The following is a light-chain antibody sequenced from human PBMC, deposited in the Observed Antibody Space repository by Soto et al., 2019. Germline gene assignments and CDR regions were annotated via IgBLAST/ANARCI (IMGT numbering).Light chain of an antibody. V-gene: IGKV1-5*01. CDR2: DAS. J-gene: IGKJ1*01. CDR3: QHYYGFSRT. CDR1: QGIVRW. Sequence: DIQMTQSPSTLYASVGDRVTITCRASQGIVRWLAWYQQKPGKAPKLLIYDASTLESGVPSRFSGSGAGTEFTLTISSLQPDDFATYYCQHYYGFSRTFGQGTKVDIK.